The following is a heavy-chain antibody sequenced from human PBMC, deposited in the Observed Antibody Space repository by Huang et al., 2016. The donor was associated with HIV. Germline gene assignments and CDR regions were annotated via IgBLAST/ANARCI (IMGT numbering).Heavy chain of an antibody. Sequence: EVQLVESGGALVQPGGSLKLSCVVSGFDFSKYSMNWVRQAPGKGLVGVSYISGTSSNIYYADSVKGRFTISRDNAKNSVFLQMRGLRAEDTALDYCARTEMEYYYGSSGYYPDYWGQGTQVTVSS. J-gene: IGHJ4*02. V-gene: IGHV3-48*01. CDR1: GFDFSKYS. D-gene: IGHD3-22*01. CDR3: ARTEMEYYYGSSGYYPDY. CDR2: ISGTSSNI.